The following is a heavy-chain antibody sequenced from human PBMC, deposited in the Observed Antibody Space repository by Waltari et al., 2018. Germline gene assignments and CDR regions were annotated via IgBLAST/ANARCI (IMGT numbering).Heavy chain of an antibody. CDR3: ATEVV. Sequence: QVHLIQSGSEVKKPGASVKISCKVAGDTLSEFSMHWVRQVPGKGLEWMGGFDPEDGDTIFAQKFQGRFSMTEDTSTNTAYVQLSSLTSEDTGVYYCATEVVWGQGTLVTVSS. CDR1: GDTLSEFS. D-gene: IGHD2-15*01. J-gene: IGHJ4*02. V-gene: IGHV1-24*01. CDR2: FDPEDGDT.